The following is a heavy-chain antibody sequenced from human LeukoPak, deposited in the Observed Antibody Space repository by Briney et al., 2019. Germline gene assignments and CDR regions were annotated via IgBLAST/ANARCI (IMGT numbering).Heavy chain of an antibody. J-gene: IGHJ3*02. CDR1: GFTFSTYW. Sequence: GGSLRLPCAASGFTFSTYWMTWVRQAPGKGLVWVSRINSDGSSTLYADSVKGRFTIYREKAKNTLYLQMNSLRAEDTAVYYCARRRPGGAFDIWGQGTMVTVSS. CDR2: INSDGSST. D-gene: IGHD3-10*01. CDR3: ARRRPGGAFDI. V-gene: IGHV3-74*01.